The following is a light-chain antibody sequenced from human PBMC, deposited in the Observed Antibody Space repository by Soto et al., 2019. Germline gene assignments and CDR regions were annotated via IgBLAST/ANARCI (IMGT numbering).Light chain of an antibody. J-gene: IGLJ2*01. V-gene: IGLV2-14*01. CDR2: EVI. CDR1: EVGAHRF. Sequence: QSVLTQPASVSESPGQSITISCTGTEVGAHRFVSWYQQVPGTAPKLLIYEVIKRPSGISPRFSGSKAGNTASLTISGLQADDEADYFCSTYTSASTSFGGGTKLTVL. CDR3: STYTSASTS.